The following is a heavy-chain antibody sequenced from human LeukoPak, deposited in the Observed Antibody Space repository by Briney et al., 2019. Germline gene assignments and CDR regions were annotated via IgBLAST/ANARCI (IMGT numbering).Heavy chain of an antibody. V-gene: IGHV4-61*02. J-gene: IGHJ3*02. CDR2: IYTSGST. Sequence: SQTLSLTCTVSGGSISSGGYYWSWIRQPAGKGLEWIGRIYTSGSTNYNPSLKSRVTISVDTSKNQFSLKLSSVTAADTAVYYCARFTMIVTDAFDIWGRGTMVTVSS. CDR1: GGSISSGGYY. CDR3: ARFTMIVTDAFDI. D-gene: IGHD3-22*01.